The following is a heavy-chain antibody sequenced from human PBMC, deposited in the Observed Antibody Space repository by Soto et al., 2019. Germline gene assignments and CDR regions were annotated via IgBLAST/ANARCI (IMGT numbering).Heavy chain of an antibody. J-gene: IGHJ6*03. V-gene: IGHV4-34*01. CDR3: AREKPGGYCSSTSCYGPGYYYYMDV. D-gene: IGHD2-2*01. CDR2: INHSGST. CDR1: GGSFSGYY. Sequence: SETLSLTCAVYGGSFSGYYWSWIRQPPGKGLEWIGEINHSGSTNYNPSLKSRVTISVDTSKNQFSLKLSSVTAADTAVYYCAREKPGGYCSSTSCYGPGYYYYMDVWGKGTTVTVSS.